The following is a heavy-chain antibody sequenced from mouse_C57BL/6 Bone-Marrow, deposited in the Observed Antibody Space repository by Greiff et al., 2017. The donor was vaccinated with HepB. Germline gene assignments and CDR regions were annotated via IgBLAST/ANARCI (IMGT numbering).Heavy chain of an antibody. D-gene: IGHD2-1*01. CDR3: ARCYYGNCFDY. CDR2: INPSSGYT. Sequence: VQLQQSGAELARPGASVKMSCKASGYTFTSYTMHWVKQRPGQGLEWIGYINPSSGYTKYNQKFKDKATLTADKSSSTAYMQLSSRTSEDAAVYYCARCYYGNCFDYWGQGTTLTVSS. CDR1: GYTFTSYT. V-gene: IGHV1-4*01. J-gene: IGHJ2*01.